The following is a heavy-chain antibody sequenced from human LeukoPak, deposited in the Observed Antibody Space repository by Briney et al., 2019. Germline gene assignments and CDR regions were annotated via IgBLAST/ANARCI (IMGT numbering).Heavy chain of an antibody. D-gene: IGHD3-10*01. CDR2: IYYSGST. Sequence: PSETLSLTCTVSGGSISSYYWSWIRQPPGKGLEWIGYIYYSGSTNYNPSLKSRVTISVDTSKNQFSLKLSSVTAADTAVYYCARRCITMVRGVIIGYYYYYYMDVWGKGSTVTISS. CDR1: GGSISSYY. V-gene: IGHV4-59*12. CDR3: ARRCITMVRGVIIGYYYYYYMDV. J-gene: IGHJ6*03.